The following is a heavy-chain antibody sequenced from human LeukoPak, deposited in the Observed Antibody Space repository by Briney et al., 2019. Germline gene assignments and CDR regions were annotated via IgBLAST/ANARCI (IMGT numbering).Heavy chain of an antibody. J-gene: IGHJ4*02. CDR1: GFTFSAYG. CDR2: ISSGGGST. V-gene: IGHV3-23*01. CDR3: AKGGAGSIFDY. D-gene: IGHD1-26*01. Sequence: GGSLRLSCAASGFTFSAYGMSWVRQAPGKGLEWVSAISSGGGSTYYADSVKGRFTISRDNSKNTLYLQMNSLRAEDTAAYYCAKGGAGSIFDYWGQGTLVTVSS.